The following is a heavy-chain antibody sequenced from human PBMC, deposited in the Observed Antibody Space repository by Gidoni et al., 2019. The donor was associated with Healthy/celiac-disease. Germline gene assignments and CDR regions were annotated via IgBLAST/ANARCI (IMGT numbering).Heavy chain of an antibody. V-gene: IGHV4-59*01. CDR3: AGRTYYYDSSGYSEDAFDI. CDR2: IYYSGST. Sequence: QVQLQESGPGLVKPSETLSLTCTVSGGSISSYYWSWIRQPPGKGLEWIGYIYYSGSTNYNPSLKSRVTISVDTSKNQFSLKLSSVTAADTAVYYCAGRTYYYDSSGYSEDAFDIWGQGTMVTVSS. CDR1: GGSISSYY. J-gene: IGHJ3*02. D-gene: IGHD3-22*01.